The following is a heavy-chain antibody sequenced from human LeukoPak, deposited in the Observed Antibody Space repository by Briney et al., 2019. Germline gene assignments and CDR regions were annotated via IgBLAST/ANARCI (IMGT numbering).Heavy chain of an antibody. CDR1: GFTFSSYS. Sequence: GGSLRLSCAASGFTFSSYSMNWVRQAPGKGLEWVSSISSSSSYIYYADSVKGRFTISRDNAKNSLYLQMNSLRAEDTAVYYCARDQVGATPSFDYWGQGTLVTVSS. J-gene: IGHJ4*02. CDR3: ARDQVGATPSFDY. D-gene: IGHD1-26*01. V-gene: IGHV3-21*04. CDR2: ISSSSSYI.